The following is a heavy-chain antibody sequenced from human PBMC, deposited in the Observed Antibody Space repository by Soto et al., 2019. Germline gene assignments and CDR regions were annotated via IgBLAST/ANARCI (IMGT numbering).Heavy chain of an antibody. J-gene: IGHJ6*02. V-gene: IGHV4-31*03. D-gene: IGHD3-10*01. CDR2: IYYSGTT. CDR1: GGSISSGGYY. CDR3: ARVRVPQVRDQWDSGFDV. Sequence: QVQLQESGPGLVKPSQTLSLTCSVSGGSISSGGYYWSWIRHLPGKGLEWIASIYYSGTTYYNPSLKSRIVISVDTSENQFSLKLSSVTAADTSVFYCARVRVPQVRDQWDSGFDVWGQGTTVTVSS.